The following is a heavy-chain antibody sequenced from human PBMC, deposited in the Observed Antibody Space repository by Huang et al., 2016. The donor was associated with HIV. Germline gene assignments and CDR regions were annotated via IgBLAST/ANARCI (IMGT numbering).Heavy chain of an antibody. V-gene: IGHV2-5*02. CDR1: GFSISTWGVG. CDR3: ARHTRMALAYFFDS. J-gene: IGHJ4*01. CDR2: IYWDDDK. D-gene: IGHD6-13*01. Sequence: QITLKESGPALVKPTQTLTLTCSLSGFSISTWGVGVGWIRQPPGKALEWLALIYWDDDKRYSPSLKSRLTIAKDTSKNQVVLTMTNVDPVDTATYYCARHTRMALAYFFDSWGHGSLVTVSS.